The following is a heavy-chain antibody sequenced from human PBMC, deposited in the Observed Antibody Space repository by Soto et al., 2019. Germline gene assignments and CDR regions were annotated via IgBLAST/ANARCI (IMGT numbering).Heavy chain of an antibody. CDR1: GSTFSNYG. V-gene: IGHV3-30*18. CDR3: AKVDSSAYFPFAY. CDR2: ISFDGSNK. Sequence: QVQLVESGGGVVQPGTSLRLSCAASGSTFSNYGMHWVRQAPGKGLEWMAVISFDGSNKYYADSVKGRFTISRDKSKSTLYLQMNSLRAEDTAVYYCAKVDSSAYFPFAYWGQGTLVTVSS. D-gene: IGHD3-22*01. J-gene: IGHJ4*02.